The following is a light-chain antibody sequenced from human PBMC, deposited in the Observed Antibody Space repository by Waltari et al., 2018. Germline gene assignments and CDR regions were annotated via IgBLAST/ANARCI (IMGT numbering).Light chain of an antibody. CDR1: QSVGRSL. V-gene: IGKV3-20*01. Sequence: EIVLTTSPGTPPSSSAERGTLPCRTSQSVGRSLFWYQQKHGQAPSLLIYDASTRATGIPDRFSGGGSGTDFSLTISRLEPEDFAVYYCQMYVRLPATFGQGTKVEI. CDR3: QMYVRLPAT. J-gene: IGKJ1*01. CDR2: DAS.